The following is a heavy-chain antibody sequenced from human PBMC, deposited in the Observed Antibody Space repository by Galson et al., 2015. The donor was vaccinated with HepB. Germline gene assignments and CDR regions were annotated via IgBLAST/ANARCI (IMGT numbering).Heavy chain of an antibody. CDR1: GFTFSSYG. D-gene: IGHD6-19*01. J-gene: IGHJ4*02. Sequence: SLRLSCAASGFTFSSYGMHWVRQAPGKGLEWVAFILYDGSNKYYSDSVNGRFTISRDNSKNTLDLQMNSLRAEDTAVYYCAKAYSSGWTYYFDYWGPGTLVTVSS. V-gene: IGHV3-30*02. CDR2: ILYDGSNK. CDR3: AKAYSSGWTYYFDY.